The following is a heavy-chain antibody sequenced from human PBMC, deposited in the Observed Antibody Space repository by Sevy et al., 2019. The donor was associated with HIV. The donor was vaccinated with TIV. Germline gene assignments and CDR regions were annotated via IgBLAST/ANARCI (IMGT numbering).Heavy chain of an antibody. V-gene: IGHV3-9*01. CDR2: ISWNSGGI. CDR1: GFTFDDYG. Sequence: GGSLRLSCAASGFTFDDYGMHWIRQTPGKGLEWVSSISWNSGGIAYAASVKGRFTISRDNAKNSLYLQMNSLRAEDTALYYCVIDKESRVIIPAAMAFYGMDVWGQGTTVTVSS. J-gene: IGHJ6*02. CDR3: VIDKESRVIIPAAMAFYGMDV. D-gene: IGHD2-2*01.